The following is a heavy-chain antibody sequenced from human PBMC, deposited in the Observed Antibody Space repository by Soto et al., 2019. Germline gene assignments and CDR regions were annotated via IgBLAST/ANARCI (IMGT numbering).Heavy chain of an antibody. J-gene: IGHJ4*02. D-gene: IGHD3-3*01. CDR1: GYSFTSYW. CDR3: ARENSDFWSGYPTEIDY. V-gene: IGHV5-51*01. CDR2: IYPGDSDT. Sequence: PGESLKISCKGSGYSFTSYWIGWVRQMPGKGLEWMGIIYPGDSDTRYSPSFQGQVTISADKSISTAYLQWSSLKASDTAVYYCARENSDFWSGYPTEIDYWGQGTLVTVSS.